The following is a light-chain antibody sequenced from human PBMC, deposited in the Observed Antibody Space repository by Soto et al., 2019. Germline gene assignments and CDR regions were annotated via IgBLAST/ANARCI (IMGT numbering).Light chain of an antibody. V-gene: IGLV3-21*04. CDR3: QVWDSSSDHDVV. CDR2: YDS. Sequence: SYELTQPPSVSVAPGKTARITCGGNNIGSKSVHWYQQKPGQAPVLVIYYDSDRPSGIPERFSGSNSGNTATLTISRVEAGDEADYYCQVWDSSSDHDVVVGGGTKVTVL. J-gene: IGLJ2*01. CDR1: NIGSKS.